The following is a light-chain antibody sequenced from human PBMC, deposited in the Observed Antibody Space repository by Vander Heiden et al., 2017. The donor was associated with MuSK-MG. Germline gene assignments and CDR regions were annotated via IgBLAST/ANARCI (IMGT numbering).Light chain of an antibody. V-gene: IGLV3-25*03. CDR2: KDS. J-gene: IGLJ2*01. CDR1: ALPKQY. CDR3: QSADSSGTYGV. Sequence: SYALTQPPSVSVSPAQTARITCSGAALPKQYAYWYQQKPGQAPGLVIYKDSERPSGIPERFSGSSSGTTVTLTISGVQAEDEADYYCQSADSSGTYGVCGGGTKLTV.